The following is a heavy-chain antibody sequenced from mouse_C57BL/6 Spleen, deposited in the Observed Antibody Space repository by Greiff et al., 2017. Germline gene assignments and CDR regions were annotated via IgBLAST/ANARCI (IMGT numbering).Heavy chain of an antibody. CDR3: ARGGDGPRAMDY. CDR2: INPNNGGT. J-gene: IGHJ4*01. V-gene: IGHV1-26*01. CDR1: GYTFTDYY. Sequence: EVQLQQSGPELVKPGASVKISCKASGYTFTDYYMNWVKQSHGKSLEWIGDINPNNGGTSYNQKFKGKATLTVDKSSSTAYMELRSLTSEDSAVYYCARGGDGPRAMDYWGQGTSVTVSS. D-gene: IGHD2-3*01.